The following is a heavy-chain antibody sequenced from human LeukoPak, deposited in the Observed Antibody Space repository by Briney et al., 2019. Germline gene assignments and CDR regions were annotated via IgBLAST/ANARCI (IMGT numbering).Heavy chain of an antibody. CDR2: INHSGST. D-gene: IGHD3-3*01. CDR1: GGSFSGYY. CDR3: ARAIITIFGVVTVFDY. V-gene: IGHV4-34*01. J-gene: IGHJ4*02. Sequence: PSETLSLTCAVYGGSFSGYYWSWIRQPPGKGLEWIGEINHSGSTNYNPSLKSRVTISVDTSKNLFSLKLSSVTAADTAVYYCARAIITIFGVVTVFDYWGQGTLVTVSS.